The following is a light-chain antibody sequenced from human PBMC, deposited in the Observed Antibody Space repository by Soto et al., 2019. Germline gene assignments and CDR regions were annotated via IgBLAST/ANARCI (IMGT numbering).Light chain of an antibody. V-gene: IGLV2-8*01. J-gene: IGLJ2*01. CDR1: SSDVGGYNY. Sequence: QSALTQPPSASGSPGQSVTISCTGTSSDVGGYNYVSWYQQHPGKAPKLMISEVSKRPSGVPDRFSGSKSGNTASLTVSGLQAEGGADYYCSSFAGNNNLVFGGGTKLTVL. CDR3: SSFAGNNNLV. CDR2: EVS.